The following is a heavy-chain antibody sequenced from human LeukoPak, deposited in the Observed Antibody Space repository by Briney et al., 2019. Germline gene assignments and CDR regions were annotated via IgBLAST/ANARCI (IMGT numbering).Heavy chain of an antibody. D-gene: IGHD3-10*01. CDR2: ISSGGTDE. J-gene: IGHJ4*02. CDR3: ARDSTYYYDSGSSGPHYFDN. CDR1: GITLSSYA. V-gene: IGHV3-30*01. Sequence: GGSLRLSCAASGITLSSYAMHWVRQAPGKGLEWVSLISSGGTDEYYADSVKGRFTISRDNSKNTLYLQLNSLRGEDTAVYYCARDSTYYYDSGSSGPHYFDNWAREPWSPSPQ.